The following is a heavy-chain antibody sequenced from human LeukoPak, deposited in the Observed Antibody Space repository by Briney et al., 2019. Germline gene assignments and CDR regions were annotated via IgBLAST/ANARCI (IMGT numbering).Heavy chain of an antibody. Sequence: ASVKVSCKASGYTFTSYDTNWVRQATGQGLEWMGWMNPNSGNTGYAQKFQGRVTMTRNTSISTAYMELSSLRSEDTAVYYCARVPAAIGYYYYGMDVWGQGTTVTVSS. D-gene: IGHD2-2*01. V-gene: IGHV1-8*01. CDR1: GYTFTSYD. J-gene: IGHJ6*02. CDR3: ARVPAAIGYYYYGMDV. CDR2: MNPNSGNT.